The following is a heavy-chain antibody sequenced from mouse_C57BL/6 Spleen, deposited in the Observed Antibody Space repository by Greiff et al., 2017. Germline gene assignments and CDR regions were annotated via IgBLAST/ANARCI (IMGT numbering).Heavy chain of an antibody. D-gene: IGHD4-1*01. CDR1: GYAFSSSW. CDR2: IYPGDGDT. Sequence: QVQLQQSGPELVKPGASVKISCKASGYAFSSSWMNWVKQRPGKGLEWIGRIYPGDGDTNYNGKFKGKATLTADKSSSTAYMQLSSLTSEDSAVYFCARRWDVGYAMDYSGQGTSVTVSS. J-gene: IGHJ4*01. CDR3: ARRWDVGYAMDY. V-gene: IGHV1-82*01.